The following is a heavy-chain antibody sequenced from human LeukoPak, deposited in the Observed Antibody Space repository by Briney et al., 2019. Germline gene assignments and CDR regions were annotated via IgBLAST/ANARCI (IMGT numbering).Heavy chain of an antibody. Sequence: ASVKVSCKACGYTFTGYYMHWVRQAPGQGLEWMGWINPNSGGTNYAQKFQGRVTMTRDTSISTAYMELSRLRSDDTAVYYCASGPGIVARPDYYYYYYYMDVWGKGTTVTVSS. CDR3: ASGPGIVARPDYYYYYYYMDV. V-gene: IGHV1-2*02. CDR1: GYTFTGYY. CDR2: INPNSGGT. J-gene: IGHJ6*03. D-gene: IGHD6-6*01.